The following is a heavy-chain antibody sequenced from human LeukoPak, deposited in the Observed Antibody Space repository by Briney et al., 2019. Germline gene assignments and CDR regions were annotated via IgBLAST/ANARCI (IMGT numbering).Heavy chain of an antibody. CDR2: ISTSSSTI. J-gene: IGHJ4*02. CDR3: ARGETSVTSYLNF. D-gene: IGHD4-17*01. V-gene: IGHV3-48*02. Sequence: PGGSLRLSCAVSGFIVSNNYMSWVRQAPGKGLEWVSFISTSSSTIYYADSVKGRFTISRDNAKNSLYLQMNSLRDEDTAVYYCARGETSVTSYLNFWGQGTLVTVSS. CDR1: GFIVSNNY.